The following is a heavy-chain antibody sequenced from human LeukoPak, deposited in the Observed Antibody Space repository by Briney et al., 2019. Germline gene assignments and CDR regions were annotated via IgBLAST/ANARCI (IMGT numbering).Heavy chain of an antibody. V-gene: IGHV3-30-3*01. CDR2: ISYDGSNK. J-gene: IGHJ4*02. CDR1: GFTFSSYA. D-gene: IGHD3-22*01. CDR3: ARDQYYDSSGYPDGD. Sequence: GRSLRLSCAASGFTFSSYAMHWVRQAPGKGLEWVAVISYDGSNKYYADSVKGRFTISRDNSKNTLYLQMNSLRAEDTAVYYCARDQYYDSSGYPDGDWGQGTLVTVSS.